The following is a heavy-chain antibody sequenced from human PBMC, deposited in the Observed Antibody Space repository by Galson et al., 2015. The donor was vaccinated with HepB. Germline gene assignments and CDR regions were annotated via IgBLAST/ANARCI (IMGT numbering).Heavy chain of an antibody. Sequence: SLRLSCAASGFTFSGSAMHWVRQASGKGLEWVSRIRSKANSYATAYAASVKGRFTISRDDSKNTAYLQMNSLKTEDTAVYYCTRLPYDFWSGYYFDYWGQGTLVTVSS. CDR2: IRSKANSYAT. V-gene: IGHV3-73*01. D-gene: IGHD3-3*01. CDR3: TRLPYDFWSGYYFDY. CDR1: GFTFSGSA. J-gene: IGHJ4*02.